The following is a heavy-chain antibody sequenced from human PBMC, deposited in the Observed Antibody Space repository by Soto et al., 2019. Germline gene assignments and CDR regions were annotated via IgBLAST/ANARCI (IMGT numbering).Heavy chain of an antibody. CDR2: IWYDGSNK. Sequence: GGSLRLSCAASGFTFSSYGMHWVRQAPGKGLEWVAVIWYDGSNKYYADSVKGRFTISRDNSKNTLYLQMNSLRAEDTAVYYCARDTWFGELSLDYWGQGTLVTVSS. J-gene: IGHJ4*02. D-gene: IGHD3-10*01. V-gene: IGHV3-33*01. CDR1: GFTFSSYG. CDR3: ARDTWFGELSLDY.